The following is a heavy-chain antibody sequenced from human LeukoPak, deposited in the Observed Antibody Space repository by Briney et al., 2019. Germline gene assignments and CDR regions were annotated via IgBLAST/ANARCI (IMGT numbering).Heavy chain of an antibody. D-gene: IGHD6-13*01. CDR3: AREAEAASIAAASYYYYYGMDV. Sequence: SVKVSCKASGGTFSSYAISWVRQAPGQGLEWMGGIIPIFGTANYAQKFQGRVTITADESTSTAYMELSSLRSEDTAVYYCAREAEAASIAAASYYYYYGMDVWGQGTTVTVSS. CDR1: GGTFSSYA. CDR2: IIPIFGTA. V-gene: IGHV1-69*13. J-gene: IGHJ6*02.